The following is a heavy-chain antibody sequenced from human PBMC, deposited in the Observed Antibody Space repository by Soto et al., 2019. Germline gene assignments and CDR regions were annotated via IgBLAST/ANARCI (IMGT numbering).Heavy chain of an antibody. CDR2: ISDSGNST. D-gene: IGHD4-17*01. Sequence: PGGSLRLSCAASGFTFSSYAMSWVRQAPGKGLEWVSTISDSGNSTYSADSVKGRFTISRDNSKNTLYLQMNSLRAEDTAVYYCARHRYGEHLLGQDDFDYWGQGTLVTVSS. V-gene: IGHV3-23*01. CDR3: ARHRYGEHLLGQDDFDY. J-gene: IGHJ4*02. CDR1: GFTFSSYA.